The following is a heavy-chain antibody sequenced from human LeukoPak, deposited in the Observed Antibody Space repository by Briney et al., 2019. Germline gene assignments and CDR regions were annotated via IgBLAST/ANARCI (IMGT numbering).Heavy chain of an antibody. D-gene: IGHD3-10*01. J-gene: IGHJ4*02. CDR1: GFTFRGYA. CDR2: IQADGTGT. Sequence: TGGSLRLSCAASGFTFRGYAMYWVRQAAGGGLVWVSRIQADGTGTMYADAVKGRFTISRDNTENMLYLQMNSLRAEDTAVYYCARESNTMVRGVIISLPDYWGQGTLVTVSS. V-gene: IGHV3-74*03. CDR3: ARESNTMVRGVIISLPDY.